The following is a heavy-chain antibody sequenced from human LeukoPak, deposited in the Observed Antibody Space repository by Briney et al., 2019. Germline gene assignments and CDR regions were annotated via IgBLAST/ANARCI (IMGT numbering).Heavy chain of an antibody. V-gene: IGHV4-38-2*02. CDR3: ARGFRGDNFDY. Sequence: SETLSLTCTVSGYSITSDYYWGWIRQPPGKGLEWIGSISHIGNTYDNPSLRSRVTISVDTSKNQFSLKLSSVTAADTAVYFCARGFRGDNFDYWGQGTLVTVSS. CDR1: GYSITSDYY. J-gene: IGHJ4*02. D-gene: IGHD7-27*01. CDR2: ISHIGNT.